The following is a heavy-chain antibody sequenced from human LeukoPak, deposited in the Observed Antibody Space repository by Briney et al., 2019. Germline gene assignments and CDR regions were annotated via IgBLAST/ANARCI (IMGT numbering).Heavy chain of an antibody. CDR3: AGYAGRYYDFWSGQTTLDY. V-gene: IGHV1-69*13. D-gene: IGHD3-3*01. J-gene: IGHJ4*02. CDR1: GGTFSSYA. Sequence: GASVKVSCKASGGTFSSYAISWVRQAPGQGLEWMGGIIPIFGTANYAQKFQGRVTITADESTSTAYMELSSLRSEDTAVYYCAGYAGRYYDFWSGQTTLDYWGQGTLVTVSS. CDR2: IIPIFGTA.